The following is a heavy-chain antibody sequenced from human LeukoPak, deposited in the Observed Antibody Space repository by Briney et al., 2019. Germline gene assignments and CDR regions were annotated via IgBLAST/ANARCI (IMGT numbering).Heavy chain of an antibody. CDR3: AREKQLATFDY. CDR1: DYTFTSYG. J-gene: IGHJ4*02. D-gene: IGHD5-24*01. CDR2: ISAYNGNT. Sequence: ASVNVSCKASDYTFTSYGISWVRQAPGQGLEWMGWISAYNGNTNYAQKLQGRVTMTTDTSTSTAYMELRSLRSDDTAVYYCAREKQLATFDYWGQGTLVTVSS. V-gene: IGHV1-18*01.